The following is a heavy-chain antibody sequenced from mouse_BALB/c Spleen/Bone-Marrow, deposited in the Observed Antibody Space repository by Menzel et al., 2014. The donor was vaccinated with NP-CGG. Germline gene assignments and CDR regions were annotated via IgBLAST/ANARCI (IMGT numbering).Heavy chain of an antibody. J-gene: IGHJ3*01. D-gene: IGHD1-1*01. CDR2: FDPANGNT. CDR1: GFNIKDTY. CDR3: AFYYYGSSLFAY. Sequence: VQLQQSGAELVKPGASVKLSCTASGFNIKDTYMHWVKQRPEQGLEWIGRFDPANGNTKYDPKFQGKATITADTSSNTAYLQLSSLTSEDTAVYYCAFYYYGSSLFAYWGQGTRVTVSA. V-gene: IGHV14-3*02.